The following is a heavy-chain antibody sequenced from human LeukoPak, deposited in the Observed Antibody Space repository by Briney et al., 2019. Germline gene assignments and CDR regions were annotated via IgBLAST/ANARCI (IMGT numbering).Heavy chain of an antibody. J-gene: IGHJ4*02. V-gene: IGHV5-51*01. Sequence: GQSLKISCKGSGYSFTSYWIGWVRQMPGKGLDWMGTSYPVDSDTRYSPSFQGQVTISADISISTAYLQWSSLKASDTAMYYCASASFVDGSGLGYWGQGTLVTVSS. D-gene: IGHD6-19*01. CDR1: GYSFTSYW. CDR2: SYPVDSDT. CDR3: ASASFVDGSGLGY.